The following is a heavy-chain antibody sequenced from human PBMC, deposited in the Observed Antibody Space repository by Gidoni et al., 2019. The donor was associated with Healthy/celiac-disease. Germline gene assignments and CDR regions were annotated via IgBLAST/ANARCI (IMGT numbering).Heavy chain of an antibody. Sequence: QVQLQESGPGLVKPSQTLSLTCTVSGGSISSGSYYWSWIRQPAGKGLEWIGRIYTSGSTNYNPSLKSRVTISVDTSKNQFSLKLSSVTAADTAVYYCASSESSWYPFDYWGQGTLVTVSS. CDR2: IYTSGST. D-gene: IGHD6-13*01. V-gene: IGHV4-61*02. CDR1: GGSISSGSYY. CDR3: ASSESSWYPFDY. J-gene: IGHJ4*02.